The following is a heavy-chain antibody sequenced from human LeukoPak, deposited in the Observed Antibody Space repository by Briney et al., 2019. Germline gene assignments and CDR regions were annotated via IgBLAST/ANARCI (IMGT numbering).Heavy chain of an antibody. V-gene: IGHV1-3*01. Sequence: ASVKVSCKASGYTFTSYAMHWVRQAPGQRLEWMGWINAGNGNTKYSQKFQGRVTITRDTSASTAYMELSSLRSEDTAVYYCARRYYDISHGPWGGSNWFDPWGQGTLVTVSS. CDR1: GYTFTSYA. D-gene: IGHD3-9*01. CDR3: ARRYYDISHGPWGGSNWFDP. J-gene: IGHJ5*02. CDR2: INAGNGNT.